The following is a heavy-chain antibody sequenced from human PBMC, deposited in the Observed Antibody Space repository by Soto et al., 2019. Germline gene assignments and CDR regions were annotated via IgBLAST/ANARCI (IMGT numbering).Heavy chain of an antibody. Sequence: PGGSLRLSCAASGFTFSDSWMDWVRQAPGKGPEWVANIKHDGSEKNYVVSVKGRFTISRDNAKNSLYLQMNSLRAEDTAVYYCASPGRHGWGQGTTVTVSS. CDR2: IKHDGSEK. CDR3: ASPGRHG. CDR1: GFTFSDSW. J-gene: IGHJ6*02. V-gene: IGHV3-7*01. D-gene: IGHD6-25*01.